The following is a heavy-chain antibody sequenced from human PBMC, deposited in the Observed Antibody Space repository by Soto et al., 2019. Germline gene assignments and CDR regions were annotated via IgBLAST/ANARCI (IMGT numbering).Heavy chain of an antibody. CDR3: ATNYDFWSGYFG. CDR1: GFTVSSNY. CDR2: IYSGGST. D-gene: IGHD3-3*01. V-gene: IGHV3-53*01. Sequence: GGSLRLSCAASGFTVSSNYMSWVRQAPGKGLEWVSVIYSGGSTYYADSVKGRFTIYRENSKNTLYLQMNSLIAEDTAVYYCATNYDFWSGYFGWGQGTLVTVSS. J-gene: IGHJ4*02.